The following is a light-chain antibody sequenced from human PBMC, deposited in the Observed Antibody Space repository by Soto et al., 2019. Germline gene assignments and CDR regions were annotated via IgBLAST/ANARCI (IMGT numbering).Light chain of an antibody. Sequence: DIQMTQSPSTLSAFVGDRVTITCRAGQTISYWSAWYQQKAGKAPKLLISDASNLAGGVPSRFSGSRSGREFTLTISSLQPDDSATYYCQQYNLYSSFGQGTKLEI. V-gene: IGKV1-5*01. CDR3: QQYNLYSS. J-gene: IGKJ2*03. CDR1: QTISYW. CDR2: DAS.